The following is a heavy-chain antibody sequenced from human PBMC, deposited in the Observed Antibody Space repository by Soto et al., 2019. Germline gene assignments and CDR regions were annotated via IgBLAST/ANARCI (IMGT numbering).Heavy chain of an antibody. V-gene: IGHV1-8*01. CDR1: GYTFTSYD. Sequence: QVQLVQSGAEVKKPGASVKVSCKASGYTFTSYDVNWVRQAPGQGLEWMGWMNPNSGNTGYVQKFXGRVTMTRNTSISTAYMELSRLTSEDTAVYYCAGGTSGWYDWGQGTLVTVSS. D-gene: IGHD6-19*01. CDR3: AGGTSGWYD. CDR2: MNPNSGNT. J-gene: IGHJ4*02.